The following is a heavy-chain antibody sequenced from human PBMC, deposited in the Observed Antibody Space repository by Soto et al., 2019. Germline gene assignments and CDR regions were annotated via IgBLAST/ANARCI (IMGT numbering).Heavy chain of an antibody. J-gene: IGHJ4*02. CDR2: IYYSGTT. CDR1: GSSISSSNW. Sequence: QVQLQESGPGLVKPSDTLSLTCAVSGSSISSSNWWGWIRQPPGKGPEWIGYIYYSGTTYYNPSLKSRVTMSVDTSKNQFSLKLTSVTAVDSAVYYCARRESQGPIDYWGQGTLVTVSS. V-gene: IGHV4-28*01. D-gene: IGHD1-26*01. CDR3: ARRESQGPIDY.